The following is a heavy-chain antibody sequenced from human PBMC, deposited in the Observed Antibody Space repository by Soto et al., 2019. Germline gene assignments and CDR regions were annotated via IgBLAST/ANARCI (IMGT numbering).Heavy chain of an antibody. V-gene: IGHV3-30*18. D-gene: IGHD3-22*01. CDR1: GFRFSSYG. CDR2: ISYDGSRQ. J-gene: IGHJ4*02. CDR3: AKDSEGYYDSSGYCHY. Sequence: GGSLRLSCAVSGFRFSSYGMHWVRQAPGKGLEWVALISYDGSRQYYADSVKGRFTISRDNSKNTLYLQMNSLRAEDTAVYYCAKDSEGYYDSSGYCHYWGQGTLVTVSS.